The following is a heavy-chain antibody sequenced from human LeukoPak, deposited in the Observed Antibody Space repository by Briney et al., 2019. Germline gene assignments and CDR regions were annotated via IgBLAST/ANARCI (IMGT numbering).Heavy chain of an antibody. J-gene: IGHJ3*02. CDR3: ARDRGDDYGDYGGAFDI. CDR2: IYDSGSN. CDR1: AGSINSYY. Sequence: SETLSLTCTVSAGSINSYYWSWVRQPPGKGLEWVGYIYDSGSNTYNPSLQSRVTMSVDTSKNQFSLKLSSVTAADPAVYYCARDRGDDYGDYGGAFDIWGQGTMVIVSS. D-gene: IGHD4-17*01. V-gene: IGHV4-59*01.